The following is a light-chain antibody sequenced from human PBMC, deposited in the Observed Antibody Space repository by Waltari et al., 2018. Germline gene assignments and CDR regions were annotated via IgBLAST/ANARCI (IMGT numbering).Light chain of an antibody. V-gene: IGKV3-20*01. J-gene: IGKJ1*01. Sequence: EIVLTQSPGTLSLSPGERATLSCRASQSVTRNSLAWYQQKPGQAPVLIMYGSFNRATGIPDRFSGSGSVTDFNLTLIRLGPEDFAVYYCHQYGTSPRTFGQGTKVELK. CDR2: GSF. CDR1: QSVTRNS. CDR3: HQYGTSPRT.